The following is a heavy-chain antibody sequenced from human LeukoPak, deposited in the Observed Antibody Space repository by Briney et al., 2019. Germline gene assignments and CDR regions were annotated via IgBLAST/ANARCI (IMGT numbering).Heavy chain of an antibody. V-gene: IGHV3-9*01. J-gene: IGHJ6*03. CDR3: ARVSDYVWGSYRYGYYYMDV. Sequence: GGSLRLSCAASGFTFDDYAMHWVRQAPGKGLEWVSGISWNSGSIGYADSVKGRFTISRDNAKNSLYLQMNSLRAEDTAVYYCARVSDYVWGSYRYGYYYMDVWGKGTTVTVSS. CDR1: GFTFDDYA. D-gene: IGHD3-16*02. CDR2: ISWNSGSI.